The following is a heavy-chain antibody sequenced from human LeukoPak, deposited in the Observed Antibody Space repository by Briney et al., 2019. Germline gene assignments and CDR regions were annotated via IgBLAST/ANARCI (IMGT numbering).Heavy chain of an antibody. CDR1: GGSISSYS. CDR2: IYYSGST. J-gene: IGHJ4*02. V-gene: IGHV4-30-4*08. D-gene: IGHD2-21*02. CDR3: ARAPLIVVVTAILDYFDY. Sequence: SETLSLTCTVSGGSISSYSWSWIRQPPGKGLEWIGYIYYSGSTYYNPSLKSRVTISVDTSKNQFSLKLSSVTAADTAVYYCARAPLIVVVTAILDYFDYWGQGTLVTVSS.